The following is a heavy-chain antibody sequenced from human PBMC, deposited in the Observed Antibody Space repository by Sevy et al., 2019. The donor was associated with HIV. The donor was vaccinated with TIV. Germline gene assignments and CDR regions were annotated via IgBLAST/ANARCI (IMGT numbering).Heavy chain of an antibody. CDR1: GFIFSNFW. CDR2: INQHGSDK. V-gene: IGHV3-7*01. Sequence: GGSLRLSCAGSGFIFSNFWMTWVRQGPGKGLEWVATINQHGSDKYYVDSVKGRFTISRDNAKNSVYLQMSSLRVEDTAMYDCASDYSWGQGTLVTVSS. CDR3: ASDYS. J-gene: IGHJ4*02.